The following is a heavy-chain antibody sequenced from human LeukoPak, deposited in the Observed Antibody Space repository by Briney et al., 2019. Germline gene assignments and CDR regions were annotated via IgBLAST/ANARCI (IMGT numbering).Heavy chain of an antibody. CDR2: MYHSGTT. CDR1: GYSTNSGYY. CDR3: ARVEQPTPGGYYYYYMDV. V-gene: IGHV4-38-2*01. J-gene: IGHJ6*03. Sequence: SETLSLTCAVSGYSTNSGYYWGWIRQTPGKGLEWIGSMYHSGTTFYNPSLKSRVTISIDTSKNHLSPRLGSVTAADTAVYYCARVEQPTPGGYYYYYMDVWGKGTTVTVSS. D-gene: IGHD6-13*01.